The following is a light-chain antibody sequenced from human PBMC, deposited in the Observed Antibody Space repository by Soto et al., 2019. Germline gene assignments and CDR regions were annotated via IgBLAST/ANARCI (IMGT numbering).Light chain of an antibody. CDR3: QQYGISPST. Sequence: EIVLTQSPGTLSLSPGERATLSCRASQSVSSSLAWYQQKPGQAPRLLIYGTSNRASAIPDRFSGSGPGADFTLTISRLEPEEFALDYCQQYGISPSTFGPGTKVEI. CDR2: GTS. J-gene: IGKJ1*01. V-gene: IGKV3-20*01. CDR1: QSVSSS.